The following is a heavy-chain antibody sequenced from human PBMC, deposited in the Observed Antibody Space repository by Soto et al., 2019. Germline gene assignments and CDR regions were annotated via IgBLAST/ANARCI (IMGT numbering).Heavy chain of an antibody. CDR1: GGSISSYY. J-gene: IGHJ6*03. D-gene: IGHD3-3*01. CDR3: ARGTPRRRSIYYYYLDV. CDR2: IYYSGST. V-gene: IGHV4-59*08. Sequence: PSETLSLTCTVSGGSISSYYWSWIRQPPGKGLEWIGYIYYSGSTNYNPSLKSRVTISVDTSRNQFSLKLSSVTAADTAVYYCARGTPRRRSIYYYYLDVWGKGTTVT.